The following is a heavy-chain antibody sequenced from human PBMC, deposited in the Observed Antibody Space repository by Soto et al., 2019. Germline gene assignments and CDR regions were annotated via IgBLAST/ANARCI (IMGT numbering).Heavy chain of an antibody. D-gene: IGHD6-19*01. CDR1: GYSFTNYW. CDR2: INPGDSDT. Sequence: GESLKISCKGSGYSFTNYWIDWVRRMPGKGLEWMGIINPGDSDTRYSPSFQGQVTISADKSINTAYLQWSSLKASDTAMYFCARSFTAGTAGDYWGQGTLVTVSS. J-gene: IGHJ4*02. V-gene: IGHV5-51*01. CDR3: ARSFTAGTAGDY.